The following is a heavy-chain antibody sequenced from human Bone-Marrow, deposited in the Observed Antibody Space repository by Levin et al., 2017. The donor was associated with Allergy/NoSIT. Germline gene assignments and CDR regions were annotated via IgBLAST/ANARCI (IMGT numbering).Heavy chain of an antibody. J-gene: IGHJ3*02. CDR1: GFTFSDYS. V-gene: IGHV3-30-3*01. CDR3: ARDDSAMAYYDVFDI. CDR2: ISYDDNKK. D-gene: IGHD5-18*01. Sequence: GGSLRLSCTASGFTFSDYSMHWVRQAPGKGLEWVAVISYDDNKKFYADSVKGRFTISSDSSKNTLYLQMNTLKSEDAALYFCARDDSAMAYYDVFDIWGQGAVVAVSS.